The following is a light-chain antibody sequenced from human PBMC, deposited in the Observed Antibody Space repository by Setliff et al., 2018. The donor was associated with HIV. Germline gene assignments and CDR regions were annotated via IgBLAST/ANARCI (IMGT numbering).Light chain of an antibody. CDR3: QQSGSSPWT. Sequence: ENVLTQSPGTLSLSPGERATLSCRASRSISNDYLAWFQQKPGQAPRLLIYSVSRRATGIPDRFRGSGSGTDFSLTISRLEPEDFAVYYCQQSGSSPWTFGQGTKVDIK. J-gene: IGKJ1*01. CDR2: SVS. CDR1: RSISNDY. V-gene: IGKV3-20*01.